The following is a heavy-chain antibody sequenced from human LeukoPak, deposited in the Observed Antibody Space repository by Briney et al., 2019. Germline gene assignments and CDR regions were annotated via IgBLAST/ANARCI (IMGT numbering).Heavy chain of an antibody. CDR3: AKSSTWSRYYFDS. J-gene: IGHJ4*02. CDR2: ISGASITT. V-gene: IGHV3-23*01. CDR1: GFTFSNFA. Sequence: GGSLRLSCAASGFTFSNFAMNWVRQAPGKGLEWLCSISGASITTYYADSVKGRFTISRDSSKDTLYLQMNSLRAEDTAVYYCAKSSTWSRYYFDSWGQETLVTVSS. D-gene: IGHD2-2*01.